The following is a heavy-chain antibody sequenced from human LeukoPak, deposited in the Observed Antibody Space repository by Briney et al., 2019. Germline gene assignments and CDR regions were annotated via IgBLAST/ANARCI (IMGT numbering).Heavy chain of an antibody. D-gene: IGHD6-19*01. CDR1: GFTFSSYS. J-gene: IGHJ4*02. V-gene: IGHV3-30*18. Sequence: GGSLRLSCAASGFTFSSYSMNWVRQAPGKGLEWVNIVSHDGTTTYDANSVKGRFTISRDNSKNTLYLQMHSLRPEDTAVYYCAKGDTSGWFFDYWGQGTLVTVSS. CDR2: VSHDGTTT. CDR3: AKGDTSGWFFDY.